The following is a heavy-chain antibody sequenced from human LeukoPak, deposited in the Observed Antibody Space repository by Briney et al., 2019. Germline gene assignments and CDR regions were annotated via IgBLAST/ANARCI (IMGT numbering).Heavy chain of an antibody. V-gene: IGHV4-59*12. J-gene: IGHJ5*02. Sequence: SETLSLTCTVSGGSISSYYWSWIRQPPGKGLEWIGYIYCSGSTNYNPSLKSRVTISVDTSKNQFSLKLSSVTAADTAVYYCARARITIFGVEEANWFDPWGQGTLVTVSS. CDR2: IYCSGST. CDR1: GGSISSYY. D-gene: IGHD3-3*01. CDR3: ARARITIFGVEEANWFDP.